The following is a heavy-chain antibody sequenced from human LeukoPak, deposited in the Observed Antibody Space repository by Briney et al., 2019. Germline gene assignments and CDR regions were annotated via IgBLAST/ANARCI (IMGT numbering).Heavy chain of an antibody. D-gene: IGHD3-10*01. CDR3: ARDPGGYFDY. CDR1: GFLFGSHA. J-gene: IGHJ4*02. Sequence: GGSLRLSCAASGFLFGSHAMNWVRQAPGKGLEWVSGISGSGGSTYYAGSVKGRFTISRGNSKNTLFLQMNSLRPEDTAVYFCARDPGGYFDYWGQGTLVTVSS. CDR2: ISGSGGST. V-gene: IGHV3-23*01.